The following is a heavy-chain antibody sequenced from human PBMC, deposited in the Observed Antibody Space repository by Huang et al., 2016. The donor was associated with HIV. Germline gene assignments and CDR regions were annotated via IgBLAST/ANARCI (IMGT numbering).Heavy chain of an antibody. CDR2: MSPMSSFI. Sequence: EVQLVDSGGGLVKPGGSLRLSCAASGFSLDSFNMFWVRQIPAKGLQWVAYMSPMSSFIEYADSVKGRFSISRDNAKNSLYLQMNSLRGEDTAVYYCVKDRGQQLSPFDSWGQGTLVTVSS. J-gene: IGHJ4*02. CDR3: VKDRGQQLSPFDS. CDR1: GFSLDSFN. D-gene: IGHD6-13*01. V-gene: IGHV3-21*01.